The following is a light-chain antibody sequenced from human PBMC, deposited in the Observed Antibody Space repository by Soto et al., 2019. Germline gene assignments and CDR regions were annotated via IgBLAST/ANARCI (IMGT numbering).Light chain of an antibody. CDR2: AAS. CDR3: QQLNSYPRT. Sequence: DIQLTQSPSFLSASVGDRVTITCRASQDISSSLAWYQQTPGKAPKLLIYAASTLQSGVPSRFSGSVSGTEFTLTLSSLQPEDFATYYCQQLNSYPRTFGGGTKVEIK. CDR1: QDISSS. J-gene: IGKJ4*01. V-gene: IGKV1-9*01.